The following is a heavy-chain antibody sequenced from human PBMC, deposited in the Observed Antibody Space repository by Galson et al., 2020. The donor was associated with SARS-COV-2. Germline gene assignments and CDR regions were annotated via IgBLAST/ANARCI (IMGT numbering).Heavy chain of an antibody. V-gene: IGHV2-5*02. CDR1: RFSLSTNDVG. Sequence: KMSGPTLVKPTQTPTQTCTFSRFSLSTNDVGVGWIRQPPGKALEWLPLIYWDDDKRYIPSLKNKLTITKNTSKNQVVLTMTNMDPVDTASYYCAHRSRLVYYFDYWGRGALVTVSS. CDR3: AHRSRLVYYFDY. D-gene: IGHD6-19*01. J-gene: IGHJ4*02. CDR2: IYWDDDK.